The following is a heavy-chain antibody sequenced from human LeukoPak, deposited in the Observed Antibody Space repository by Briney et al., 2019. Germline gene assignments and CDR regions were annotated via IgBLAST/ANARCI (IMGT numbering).Heavy chain of an antibody. CDR2: ISAYNGNT. J-gene: IGHJ5*02. CDR1: GYTFTSYG. CDR3: ATRPPAYDWFDP. Sequence: ASVKVSCKASGYTFTSYGISWVRQAPGQGLEWMGWISAYNGNTNYAQKLQGRVTMTRDTSTSTVYMELSSLRSEDTAVYYCATRPPAYDWFDPWGQGTLVTVSS. V-gene: IGHV1-18*01. D-gene: IGHD2-21*01.